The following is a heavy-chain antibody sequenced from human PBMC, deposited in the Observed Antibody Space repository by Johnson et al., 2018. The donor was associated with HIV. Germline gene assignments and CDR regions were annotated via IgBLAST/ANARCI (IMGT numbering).Heavy chain of an antibody. CDR1: GFTFDDYA. Sequence: VQLMESGGGVVQPGRSLRLSCAASGFTFDDYAMHWVRQAPGKGLEWVSGISWNSGSIGYADSVTGRFTISRDNNKNSLYLQMNSLRVEDTALYYCTKEIGGDGKLDAFDIWGQGTMVTVSS. J-gene: IGHJ3*02. CDR3: TKEIGGDGKLDAFDI. V-gene: IGHV3-9*01. CDR2: ISWNSGSI. D-gene: IGHD5-24*01.